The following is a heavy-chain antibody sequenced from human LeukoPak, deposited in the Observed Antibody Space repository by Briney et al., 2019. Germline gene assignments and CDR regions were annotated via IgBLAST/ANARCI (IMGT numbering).Heavy chain of an antibody. D-gene: IGHD3-16*02. CDR3: ARQAVITFGGVIVIRTGHFDY. CDR1: GGSFSGYY. J-gene: IGHJ4*02. Sequence: SETLSLTCAVYGGSFSGYYWSWIRQPPGKGLEWIGEINHSGSTNYNPSLKSRVTISVDTSKNQFSLKLSSVTAADTAVYYCARQAVITFGGVIVIRTGHFDYWGQGTLVTVSS. CDR2: INHSGST. V-gene: IGHV4-34*01.